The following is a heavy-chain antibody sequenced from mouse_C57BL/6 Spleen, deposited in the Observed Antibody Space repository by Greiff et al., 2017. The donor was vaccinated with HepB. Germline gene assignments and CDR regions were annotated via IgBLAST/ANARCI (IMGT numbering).Heavy chain of an antibody. CDR1: GYTFTSYW. V-gene: IGHV1-7*01. Sequence: VKLMESGAELVKPGASVKLSCKASGYTFTSYWMHWVKQRPGQGLEWIGYINPSSGYTKYNQKFKDKATLTADKSSSTAYMQLSSLTYEDSAVYYCARGITTVVEGCGLGDYWGQGTTLTVSS. D-gene: IGHD1-1*01. J-gene: IGHJ2*01. CDR3: ARGITTVVEGCGLGDY. CDR2: INPSSGYT.